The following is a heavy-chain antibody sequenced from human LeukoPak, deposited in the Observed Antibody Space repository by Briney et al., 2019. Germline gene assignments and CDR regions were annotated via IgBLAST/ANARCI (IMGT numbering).Heavy chain of an antibody. V-gene: IGHV4-39*01. CDR2: IYYSGST. Sequence: SETLSLTCTVSGGSISNDNHYWGWIRQPPGKGLEWIGSIYYSGSTYYDPSLKSRVTISVDTSKNQFSLKLSSVTAADTAVYYCARQIPLRGYSYGYPYYFDYWGQGTLVTVSS. J-gene: IGHJ4*02. CDR3: ARQIPLRGYSYGYPYYFDY. CDR1: GGSISNDNHY. D-gene: IGHD5-18*01.